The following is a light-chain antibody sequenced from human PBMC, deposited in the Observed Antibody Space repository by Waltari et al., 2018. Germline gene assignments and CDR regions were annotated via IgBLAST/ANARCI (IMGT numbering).Light chain of an antibody. J-gene: IGLJ1*01. CDR2: EDN. V-gene: IGLV6-57*02. CDR1: SGSIASNY. Sequence: NFMLTQPHSVSESPGKTVTISCTGSSGSIASNYVQWYQQRPGSAPTTGIYEDNQRPAGVPDRFSGSIDSASNSAALTISGLKTEDEADYYCQSYDSSNWVFGTGTKVTVL. CDR3: QSYDSSNWV.